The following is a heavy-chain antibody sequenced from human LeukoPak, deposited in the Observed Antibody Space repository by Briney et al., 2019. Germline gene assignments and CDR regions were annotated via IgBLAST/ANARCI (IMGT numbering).Heavy chain of an antibody. Sequence: ASVKVSCKASVYTFTSSGISWVRQAPGQGLEWMAWISGYDGRTNYAQKFQDRVIMTTDTSTSTAYMELRSLRSDDTAVYYCARDWNYRGLDAWGQGTTVTVSS. V-gene: IGHV1-18*01. CDR2: ISGYDGRT. D-gene: IGHD1-7*01. J-gene: IGHJ6*02. CDR3: ARDWNYRGLDA. CDR1: VYTFTSSG.